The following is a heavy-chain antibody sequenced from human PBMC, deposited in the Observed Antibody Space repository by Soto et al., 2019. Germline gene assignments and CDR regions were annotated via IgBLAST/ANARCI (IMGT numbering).Heavy chain of an antibody. CDR3: AKIRGDYYYSSGYYRDYGMDV. D-gene: IGHD3-22*01. CDR2: ISGSGGST. V-gene: IGHV3-23*01. J-gene: IGHJ6*02. Sequence: GGSLRLSCAASGFTFSTYAMSWVRQAPGKGLEWVSAISGSGGSTYYADSVKGRFTISRDNSKNTLYLQMNSLRAEDTAVYYCAKIRGDYYYSSGYYRDYGMDVWGQGTTVTVSS. CDR1: GFTFSTYA.